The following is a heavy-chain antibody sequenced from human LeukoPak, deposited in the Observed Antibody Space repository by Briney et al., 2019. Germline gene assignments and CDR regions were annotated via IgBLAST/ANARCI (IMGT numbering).Heavy chain of an antibody. CDR1: GGTFSSYA. CDR3: ARRGYCSSTSCYARWFDP. CDR2: IIPIFGTA. V-gene: IGHV1-69*01. D-gene: IGHD2-2*01. Sequence: ASVTVSCKASGGTFSSYAISWVRQAPGQGLEWMGGIIPIFGTANYAQKFQGRVTITADESTSTAYMELSSLRSEDTAVYYCARRGYCSSTSCYARWFDPWGQGTLVTVSS. J-gene: IGHJ5*02.